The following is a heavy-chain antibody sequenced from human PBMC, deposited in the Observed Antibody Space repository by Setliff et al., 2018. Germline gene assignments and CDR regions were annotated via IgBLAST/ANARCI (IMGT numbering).Heavy chain of an antibody. Sequence: SETLSLTCAVCGGSFSGYYWSWVRQPPGKGLEWIGEVNYSGSTYYNPSLKSRVTISVDTSKNHVSLKLSSVTAADTAVYYCARAHTWSLPNDNSGYPGWFDPWGQGTLVTVSS. V-gene: IGHV4-34*01. J-gene: IGHJ5*02. CDR2: VNYSGST. CDR1: GGSFSGYY. CDR3: ARAHTWSLPNDNSGYPGWFDP. D-gene: IGHD3-22*01.